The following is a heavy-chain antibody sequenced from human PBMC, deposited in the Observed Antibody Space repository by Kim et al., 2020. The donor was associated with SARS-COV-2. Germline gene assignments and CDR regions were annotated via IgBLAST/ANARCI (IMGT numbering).Heavy chain of an antibody. D-gene: IGHD6-6*01. CDR3: ARHASSAYYYGMDV. Sequence: YNPSLKSRATMSVVASKNKFSLKLTSVTAADTAVYFCARHASSAYYYGMDVWGQGTTVTVSS. V-gene: IGHV4-59*08. J-gene: IGHJ6*02.